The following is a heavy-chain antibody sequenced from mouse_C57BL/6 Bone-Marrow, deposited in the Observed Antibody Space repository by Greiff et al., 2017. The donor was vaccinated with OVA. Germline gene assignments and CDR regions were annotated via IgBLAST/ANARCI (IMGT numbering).Heavy chain of an antibody. J-gene: IGHJ3*01. Sequence: VQLQQSGGDLVKPGGSLKLSCAASGFTFSSYGMSWVRQTPDKRLEWVATISSGGSYTYYPDSVKGRFTISRDNAKNTLYLQMSSLKSEDTAMYYCARHSDDSTWFAYWGQGTLVTVSA. CDR3: ARHSDDSTWFAY. CDR2: ISSGGSYT. D-gene: IGHD2-4*01. V-gene: IGHV5-6*01. CDR1: GFTFSSYG.